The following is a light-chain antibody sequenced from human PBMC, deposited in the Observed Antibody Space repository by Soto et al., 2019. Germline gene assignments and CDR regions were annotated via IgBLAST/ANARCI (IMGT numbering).Light chain of an antibody. CDR1: QTINNRY. CDR3: QQRITWPRT. J-gene: IGKJ4*01. Sequence: EIVLTQSPGTLSLSPGERAILSCRASQTINNRYLAWYQQTPGRAPRLLIHAASSRAAGIPDRFSGSGSGTDFTLTINRLEPEDFAVYYCQQRITWPRTFGGGTKVEIK. CDR2: AAS. V-gene: IGKV3D-20*02.